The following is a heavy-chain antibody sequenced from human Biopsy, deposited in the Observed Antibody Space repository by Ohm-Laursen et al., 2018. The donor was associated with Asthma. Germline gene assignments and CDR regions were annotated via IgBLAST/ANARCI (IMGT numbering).Heavy chain of an antibody. D-gene: IGHD6-19*01. V-gene: IGHV3-53*05. Sequence: GSLRLSCSASGFTVSTNGMSWVRQPPGKGMEWVSVIYSGGGTYYADSVQGRVTISRDNSKNTLSLQMKSLTAEDTAVYYCAREGVAGTHIEDWGQGTLVTVSS. CDR3: AREGVAGTHIED. J-gene: IGHJ4*02. CDR2: IYSGGGT. CDR1: GFTVSTNG.